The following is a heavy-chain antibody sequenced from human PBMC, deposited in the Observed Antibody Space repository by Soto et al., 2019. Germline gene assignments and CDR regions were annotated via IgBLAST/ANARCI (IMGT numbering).Heavy chain of an antibody. Sequence: GGSLRLFCAASGFTFSSYAMNWVCQAPGKGLEWVSGISATGVKTYSVDSVKGRFTISRDNSKDTVYLEMNSLRAEDTAVYYCTKSRSAMVYYFDFWGLGALVTVSS. CDR3: TKSRSAMVYYFDF. CDR2: ISATGVKT. V-gene: IGHV3-23*01. D-gene: IGHD1-20*01. J-gene: IGHJ4*02. CDR1: GFTFSSYA.